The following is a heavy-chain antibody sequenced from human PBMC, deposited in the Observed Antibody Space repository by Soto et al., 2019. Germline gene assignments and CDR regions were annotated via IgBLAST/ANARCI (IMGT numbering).Heavy chain of an antibody. CDR1: GYTFTGYY. V-gene: IGHV1-2*02. Sequence: GASVKVSCKASGYTFTGYYMHWVRQAPGQGLEWMGWINPNSGGTNYAQKLQGRVTMTRDTSISTAYMELSRLRSDDTAVYYCARGQTGTHYGMDVWGQGTTVTVSS. D-gene: IGHD1-7*01. CDR2: INPNSGGT. J-gene: IGHJ6*02. CDR3: ARGQTGTHYGMDV.